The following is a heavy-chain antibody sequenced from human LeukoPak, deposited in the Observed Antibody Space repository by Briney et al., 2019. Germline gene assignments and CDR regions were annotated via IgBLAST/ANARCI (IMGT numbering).Heavy chain of an antibody. CDR1: GFTFSSYS. V-gene: IGHV3-21*01. D-gene: IGHD2-15*01. J-gene: IGHJ4*02. CDR3: ARAHTPIVVVVATDY. CDR2: ISSSSSYI. Sequence: KTGGSLRLSCAASGFTFSSYSMNWVRQAPGKGLEWVSSISSSSSYIYYAGSVKGRFTISRDNAKNSLYLQMNSLRAEDTAVYYCARAHTPIVVVVATDYWGQGTLVTVSS.